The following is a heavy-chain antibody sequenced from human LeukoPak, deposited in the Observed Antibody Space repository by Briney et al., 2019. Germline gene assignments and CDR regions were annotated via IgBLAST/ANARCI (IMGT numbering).Heavy chain of an antibody. J-gene: IGHJ4*02. Sequence: GGSLRLSCAASGFTFSSYSMNWVRQAPGKGLVWVSRINSDGSSTSYADSVKGRFTISRDNAKNTLYLQMNSLRAEDTAVYYCARDAGVEWLYIPSTVYYFDYWGQGTLVTVSS. V-gene: IGHV3-74*01. CDR3: ARDAGVEWLYIPSTVYYFDY. CDR2: INSDGSST. CDR1: GFTFSSYS. D-gene: IGHD3-3*01.